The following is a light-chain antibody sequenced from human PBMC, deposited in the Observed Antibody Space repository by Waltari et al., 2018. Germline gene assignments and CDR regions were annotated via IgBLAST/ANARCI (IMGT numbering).Light chain of an antibody. J-gene: IGKJ2*01. CDR2: AAS. V-gene: IGKV1-39*01. CDR1: QSISTY. CDR3: QQSYSTPRT. Sequence: DIQMTQSPSSLSASVADRVTITCRASQSISTYLNWYQQKPGKAPQVLIHAASSLQSGVPSRFSGRGSGTDFTLTISSLQPEDFVTYYCQQSYSTPRTFGQGTKVEI.